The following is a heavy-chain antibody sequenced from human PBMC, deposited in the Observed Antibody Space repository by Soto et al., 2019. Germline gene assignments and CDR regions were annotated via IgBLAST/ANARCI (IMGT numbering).Heavy chain of an antibody. CDR3: AKSPNPGSAPSSYYGVDV. D-gene: IGHD7-27*01. CDR2: IIPVLSVA. J-gene: IGHJ6*02. CDR1: GGTFTNYI. V-gene: IGHV1-69*02. Sequence: QVQLVQSGAEVKKPGSAVRVSCKASGGTFTNYIITWVRQAPGQGLEWMGRIIPVLSVAYYAQKFQGRVTLSADNSTTTAYMDLSSLTSDDTAVYYCAKSPNPGSAPSSYYGVDVWGQGTAVTVSS.